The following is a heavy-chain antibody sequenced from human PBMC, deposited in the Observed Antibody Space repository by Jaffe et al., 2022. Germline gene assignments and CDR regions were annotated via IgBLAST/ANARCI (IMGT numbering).Heavy chain of an antibody. CDR1: GFTFSSYG. CDR3: AKDSDWGDIVATIFADY. V-gene: IGHV3-30*18. J-gene: IGHJ4*02. Sequence: QVQLVESGGGVVQPGRSLRLSCAASGFTFSSYGMHWVRQAPGKGLEWVAVISYDGSNKYYADSVKGRFTISRDNSKNTLYLQMNSLRAEDTAVYYCAKDSDWGDIVATIFADYWGQGTLVTVSS. D-gene: IGHD5-12*01. CDR2: ISYDGSNK.